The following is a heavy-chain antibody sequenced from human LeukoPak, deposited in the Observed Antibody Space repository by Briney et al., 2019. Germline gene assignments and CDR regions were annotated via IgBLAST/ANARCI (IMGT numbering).Heavy chain of an antibody. CDR3: ATSLSGYSSGWPFDY. D-gene: IGHD6-19*01. J-gene: IGHJ4*02. CDR2: FDPEDGET. CDR1: GYTLTELS. Sequence: ASVKVSCKVSGYTLTELSMHWVRQAPGKGLEWMGGFDPEDGETIYAQKFQGRVTMTEDTSTDTAYMELSSLRSEDTAVYYCATSLSGYSSGWPFDYWGQGTLVTVSS. V-gene: IGHV1-24*01.